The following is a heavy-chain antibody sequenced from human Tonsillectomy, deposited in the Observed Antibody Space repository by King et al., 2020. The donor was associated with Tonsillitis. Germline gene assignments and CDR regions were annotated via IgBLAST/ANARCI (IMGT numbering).Heavy chain of an antibody. Sequence: VTLQESGPVLVKPTETLTLTCTVSGFSLSNARMGGSWIRQPPGKALEWLAHIFSNDEKTYSTSRKSRLTISKDTTKSQVVLTMTNMDPVDTATYYCARIPDWGSRYFDLWGRGALVTVSS. D-gene: IGHD7-27*01. CDR1: GFSLSNARMG. J-gene: IGHJ2*01. CDR2: IFSNDEK. CDR3: ARIPDWGSRYFDL. V-gene: IGHV2-26*01.